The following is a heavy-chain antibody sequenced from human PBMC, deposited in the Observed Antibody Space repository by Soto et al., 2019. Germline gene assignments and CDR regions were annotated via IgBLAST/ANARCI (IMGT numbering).Heavy chain of an antibody. CDR2: IYHTGST. V-gene: IGHV4-61*01. Sequence: SETLSLTCTVSGGSVSISHYYWTWIRQPPGKELEWIGYIYHTGSTNYNPSLKSRVTISVDTSKNQFSLKLSSVTAADTAVYYCAGDRLGARYYYNGLDVWGQGTTVTVSS. CDR1: GGSVSISHYY. CDR3: AGDRLGARYYYNGLDV. D-gene: IGHD1-26*01. J-gene: IGHJ6*02.